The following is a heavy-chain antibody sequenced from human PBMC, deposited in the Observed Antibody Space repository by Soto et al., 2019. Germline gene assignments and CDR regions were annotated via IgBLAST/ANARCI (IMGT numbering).Heavy chain of an antibody. J-gene: IGHJ3*02. CDR2: MNPNSGNT. CDR3: ARNSGYEDDAFDI. Sequence: ASVKVSCKASGYTFTSYDINWVRRATGQGLEWMGWMNPNSGNTGYARKFQGRVTMTRNTSISTAYMELSSLRSEDTAVYYCARNSGYEDDAFDIWGQGTMVTVSS. D-gene: IGHD5-12*01. CDR1: GYTFTSYD. V-gene: IGHV1-8*01.